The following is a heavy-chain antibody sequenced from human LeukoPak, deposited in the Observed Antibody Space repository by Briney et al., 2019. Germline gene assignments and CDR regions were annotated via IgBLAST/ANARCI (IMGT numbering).Heavy chain of an antibody. V-gene: IGHV4-34*01. CDR1: GGSFSGYY. CDR2: INHSGGT. J-gene: IGHJ5*02. D-gene: IGHD3-16*01. CDR3: ASERGSESFDP. Sequence: SETLSLTCAVYGGSFSGYYWSWIRQPPGKGLEWIGEINHSGGTNYNPSLKSRVTISVDTSKNQFSLKLGSVTAADTAVYYCASERGSESFDPWGQGTLVTVSS.